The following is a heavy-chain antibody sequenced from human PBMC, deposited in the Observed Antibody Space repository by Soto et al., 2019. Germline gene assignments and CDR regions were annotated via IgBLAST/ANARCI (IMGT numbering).Heavy chain of an antibody. Sequence: ASVKVSCKVSGYTLTELSMHWVRQAPGKGLEWMGGFDPEDGETIYAQKFQGRVTMTEDTSTDTAYMELSSLRSEDTAVYYCATERYCSGGSCFPRPYGMDVWGQGTTVTVSS. CDR3: ATERYCSGGSCFPRPYGMDV. CDR2: FDPEDGET. V-gene: IGHV1-24*01. CDR1: GYTLTELS. J-gene: IGHJ6*02. D-gene: IGHD2-15*01.